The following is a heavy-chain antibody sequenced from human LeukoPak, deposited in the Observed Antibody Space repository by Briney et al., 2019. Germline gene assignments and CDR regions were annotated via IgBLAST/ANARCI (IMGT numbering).Heavy chain of an antibody. CDR3: ARDPLYSGSTYYYGMDV. Sequence: ASVKVSCKASGYTFTGYYMHWVRQAPGQGLEWMGRINPNSGGTNYAQKFQGRVTMTRDTSISSAYMELSRLRSDDTAVYYCARDPLYSGSTYYYGMDVWGQGTTVTVSS. CDR1: GYTFTGYY. V-gene: IGHV1-2*06. D-gene: IGHD1-26*01. CDR2: INPNSGGT. J-gene: IGHJ6*02.